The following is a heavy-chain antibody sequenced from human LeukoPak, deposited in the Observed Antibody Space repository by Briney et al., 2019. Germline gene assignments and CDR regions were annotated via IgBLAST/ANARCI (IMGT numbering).Heavy chain of an antibody. J-gene: IGHJ6*04. CDR2: INHSGST. CDR3: ATRDV. Sequence: PSETLSLTCAVYGESFTIYYWSWIRQPPGVGLEWIGEINHSGSTNYNPSLKSRVTISVDTSKNQFSLKLSSVTAADTAVYYCATRDVWGKGTTVTVSS. V-gene: IGHV4-34*01. CDR1: GESFTIYY.